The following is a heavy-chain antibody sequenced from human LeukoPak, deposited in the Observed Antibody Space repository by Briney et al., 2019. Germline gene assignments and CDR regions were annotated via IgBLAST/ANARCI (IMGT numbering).Heavy chain of an antibody. CDR2: ISAYNGNT. D-gene: IGHD3-10*01. V-gene: IGHV1-18*01. CDR3: ARLFTMVRRAFGPSREVGAFDI. J-gene: IGHJ3*02. CDR1: GYTFTSYG. Sequence: AASVKVSCKASGYTFTSYGISWARQAPGQGLEWMGWISAYNGNTNYAQKLQGRVTMTTDTSTSTAYMELRSLRSDDTAVYYCARLFTMVRRAFGPSREVGAFDIWGQGTMVTVSS.